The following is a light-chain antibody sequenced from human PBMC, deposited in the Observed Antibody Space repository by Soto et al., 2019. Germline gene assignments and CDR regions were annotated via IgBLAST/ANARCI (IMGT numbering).Light chain of an antibody. J-gene: IGLJ2*01. CDR1: SSDIGAYAY. CDR2: DVN. V-gene: IGLV2-14*03. Sequence: QSALTQPASVPGSPGQSIAISCTGTSSDIGAYAYVSWYQQHPGKIPKLIVFDVNYRPSGVSSRFSGSKSGNTASLTISGLQAEDEADYYCGSYTRSNSVIFGGGTKLTVL. CDR3: GSYTRSNSVI.